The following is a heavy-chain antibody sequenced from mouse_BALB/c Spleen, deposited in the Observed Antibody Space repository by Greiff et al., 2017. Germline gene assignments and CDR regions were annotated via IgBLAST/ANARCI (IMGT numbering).Heavy chain of an antibody. V-gene: IGHV2-9*02. CDR2: IWAGGST. CDR1: GFSLTSYG. D-gene: IGHD2-10*02. J-gene: IGHJ4*01. Sequence: VQLQESGPGLVAPSQSLSITCTVSGFSLTSYGVHWVRQPPGKGLEWLGVIWAGGSTNYNSALMSRLSISKDNSKSQVFLKMNSLQTDDTAMYYCARDLYGNYGAMDYWGQGTSVNVSS. CDR3: ARDLYGNYGAMDY.